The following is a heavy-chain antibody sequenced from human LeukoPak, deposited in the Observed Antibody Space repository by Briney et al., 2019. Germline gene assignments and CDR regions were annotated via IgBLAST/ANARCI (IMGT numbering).Heavy chain of an antibody. CDR1: GFTFSSYA. J-gene: IGHJ4*02. CDR2: ISGSGGNT. V-gene: IGHV3-23*01. D-gene: IGHD6-13*01. CDR3: AKDSSSWYFDY. Sequence: GGSLRLSCAASGFTFSSYAMNWVRQAPGKGLEWVSAISGSGGNTYYADSVKGRFTISSDNSNNTLYLQMNSLRAEDTAVYYCAKDSSSWYFDYWGQGTLVTVSS.